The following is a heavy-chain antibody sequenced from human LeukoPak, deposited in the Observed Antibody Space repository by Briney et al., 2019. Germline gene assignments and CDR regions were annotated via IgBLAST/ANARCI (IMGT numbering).Heavy chain of an antibody. D-gene: IGHD6-19*01. V-gene: IGHV1-2*02. CDR2: INPNSGGT. CDR3: ARGRGWGLHDAFDI. CDR1: GYTFTGYY. J-gene: IGHJ3*02. Sequence: ASVKVSCKASGYTFTGYYMHWVRQAPGQGLEWMGWINPNSGGTNYAQKFQGRVTMTRDMSISTAYMELSRLRSDDTAVYYCARGRGWGLHDAFDIWGQGTMVTVSS.